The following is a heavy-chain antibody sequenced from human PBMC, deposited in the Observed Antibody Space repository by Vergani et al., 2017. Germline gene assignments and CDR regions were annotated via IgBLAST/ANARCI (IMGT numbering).Heavy chain of an antibody. CDR2: IWYDGSNK. J-gene: IGHJ4*02. V-gene: IGHV3-33*01. CDR1: GFTFSSYG. CDR3: AREGYSSSWYGGGFDY. D-gene: IGHD6-13*01. Sequence: QVQLVESGGGVVQPGRSLRLSCAASGFTFSSYGMHWVRQAPGKGLEWVAVIWYDGSNKYYADSVKGRFTISRDNSKNTLYLQMNSLRAEDTAVYYCAREGYSSSWYGGGFDYWGQGTLVTVSS.